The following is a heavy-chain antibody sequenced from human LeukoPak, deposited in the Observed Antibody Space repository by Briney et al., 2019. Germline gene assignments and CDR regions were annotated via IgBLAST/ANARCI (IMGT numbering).Heavy chain of an antibody. CDR1: GGTFSSYA. CDR3: ARVFLGVSDY. V-gene: IGHV1-69*05. J-gene: IGHJ4*02. D-gene: IGHD3-10*02. CDR2: IIPIFGTA. Sequence: ASVKVSCKASGGTFSSYAISWVRQAPGQGLEWMGGIIPIFGTANYAQKFQGRVTMTTDTSTSTAYMELRSLRSDDTAVYYCARVFLGVSDYWGQGTLVTVSS.